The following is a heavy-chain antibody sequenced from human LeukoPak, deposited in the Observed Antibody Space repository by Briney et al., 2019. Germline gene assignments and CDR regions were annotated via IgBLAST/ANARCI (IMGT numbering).Heavy chain of an antibody. CDR2: ISGNSGST. Sequence: GGSLRLSCGASGFTFSSYAMSWIRQAPGKGLEWVSAISGNSGSTYYADSVKGRFTIPRDNSKNTLYLQMNSLRAEDTAVYYCAKAVTPGGGPRDYWGQGTLVTVSS. D-gene: IGHD4-23*01. V-gene: IGHV3-23*01. J-gene: IGHJ4*02. CDR1: GFTFSSYA. CDR3: AKAVTPGGGPRDY.